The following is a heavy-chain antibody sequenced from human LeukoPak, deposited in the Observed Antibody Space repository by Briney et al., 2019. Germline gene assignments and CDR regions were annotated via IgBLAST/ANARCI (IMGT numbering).Heavy chain of an antibody. J-gene: IGHJ4*02. D-gene: IGHD3-22*01. CDR2: INHSGST. CDR3: ARAEYYDSSGYWDY. V-gene: IGHV4-34*01. Sequence: KPSETLSLTCAVYGGSFSGYYWSWIRQPPGKGLEWIGEINHSGSTNYNPSLKSRVTISVDTSKNQFSLKLSSVTAADTAVYYCARAEYYDSSGYWDYWGQGTLVTVSS. CDR1: GGSFSGYY.